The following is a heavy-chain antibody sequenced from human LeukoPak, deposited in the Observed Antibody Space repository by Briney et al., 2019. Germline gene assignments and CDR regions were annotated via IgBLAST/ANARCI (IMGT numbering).Heavy chain of an antibody. Sequence: GRSLRLSCTASGFTFGDYAMSWVRQAPGRGLEWVGFIRSKSYGWTTEYAASVKGRFTFSRDDSKSIAYLERNSRKTEDTAVYYCSKDSREGVMEAGWGQGTLSPSPQ. D-gene: IGHD3-16*01. CDR2: IRSKSYGWTT. V-gene: IGHV3-49*04. CDR1: GFTFGDYA. J-gene: IGHJ4*02. CDR3: SKDSREGVMEAG.